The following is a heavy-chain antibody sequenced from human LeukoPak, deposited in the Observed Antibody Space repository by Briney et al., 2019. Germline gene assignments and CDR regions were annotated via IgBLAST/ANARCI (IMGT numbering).Heavy chain of an antibody. CDR3: ARISSSWYVYFDY. D-gene: IGHD6-13*01. J-gene: IGHJ4*02. CDR2: ISAYNGNS. Sequence: ASVKVSCKASGYSSTYYGISWVRQAPGQGLEWMGWISAYNGNSNYAQKLQGRVTMTTDTSTSTAYMELRSLRSDDTAVYYCARISSSWYVYFDYWGQGTRVTVSS. CDR1: GYSSTYYG. V-gene: IGHV1-18*01.